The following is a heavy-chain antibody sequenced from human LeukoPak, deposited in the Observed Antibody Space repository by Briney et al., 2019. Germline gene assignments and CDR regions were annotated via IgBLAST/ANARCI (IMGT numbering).Heavy chain of an antibody. V-gene: IGHV1-2*02. CDR1: GYTFTGYY. D-gene: IGHD3-22*01. J-gene: IGHJ4*02. CDR3: ATYYLDTSARD. Sequence: ASAKVSCKASGYTFTGYYMFWVRQAPGQGLEWMGWINPNSGGTNYAQKFQGGVTMTRDTSISTGYMELSSLRSDDTAVYYCATYYLDTSARDWGQGTLVTVSS. CDR2: INPNSGGT.